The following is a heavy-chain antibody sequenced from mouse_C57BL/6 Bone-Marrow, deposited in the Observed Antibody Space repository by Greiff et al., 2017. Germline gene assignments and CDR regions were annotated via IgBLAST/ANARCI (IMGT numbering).Heavy chain of an antibody. J-gene: IGHJ4*01. Sequence: QVQLKESGPGLVQPSQSLSITCTVSGFSLTSYGVHWVRQSPGKGLEWLGVIWSGGSTDYNAAFISRLSISKDNSKSQVFFKMNSLQADDTAIYYCACTVVATDGYYYAMDYWGQGTSVTVSS. V-gene: IGHV2-2*01. CDR1: GFSLTSYG. D-gene: IGHD1-1*01. CDR3: ACTVVATDGYYYAMDY. CDR2: IWSGGST.